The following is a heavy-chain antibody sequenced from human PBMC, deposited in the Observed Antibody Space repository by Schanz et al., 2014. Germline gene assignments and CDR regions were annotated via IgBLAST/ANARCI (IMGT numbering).Heavy chain of an antibody. CDR1: GFTVSNNY. V-gene: IGHV3-66*01. CDR3: VKDRKGGSYYRSWFDP. D-gene: IGHD1-26*01. CDR2: IYSGGST. J-gene: IGHJ5*02. Sequence: EVQLVESGGGLVQPGGSLRLSCAASGFTVSNNYMRWVRQAPGKGLEWVSLIYSGGSTYYADSVKGRFTISRDNSKNTLYLQMSSLSAEATAVYYCVKDRKGGSYYRSWFDPWGQGTLVTVSS.